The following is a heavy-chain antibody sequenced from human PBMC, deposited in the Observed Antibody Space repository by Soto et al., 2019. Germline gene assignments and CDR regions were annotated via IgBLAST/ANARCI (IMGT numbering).Heavy chain of an antibody. Sequence: EVQLLESGGGFVQPGGSLRLSCAASGFTFSSFSMSWVRQAPGKGLEWVSAVSGSGAKTYYADAVKGRFTISRDNPKNNLYIQMRRLRVAETAEYYCARHPWIVAGEGHCYGMDVWGQGTTVIVSS. J-gene: IGHJ6*02. CDR1: GFTFSSFS. V-gene: IGHV3-23*01. CDR3: ARHPWIVAGEGHCYGMDV. D-gene: IGHD3-22*01. CDR2: VSGSGAKT.